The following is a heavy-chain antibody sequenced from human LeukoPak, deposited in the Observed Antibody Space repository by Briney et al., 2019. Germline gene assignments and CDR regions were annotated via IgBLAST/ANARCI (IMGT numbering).Heavy chain of an antibody. J-gene: IGHJ4*02. CDR2: IHYSGNT. V-gene: IGHV4-61*08. CDR3: TKIANGGLSDY. D-gene: IGHD2-8*01. Sequence: PSQTLSLTCTVSRGSISSGGYYRSWIRQPPGNVLEWIGYIHYSGNTNYNPSLKSRVTMSVDTSKNQFSLKLTSVTAADTAVYYCTKIANGGLSDYWGQGTLVTVSS. CDR1: RGSISSGGYY.